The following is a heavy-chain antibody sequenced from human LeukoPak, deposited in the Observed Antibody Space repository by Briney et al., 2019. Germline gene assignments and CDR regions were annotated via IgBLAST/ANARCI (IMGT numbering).Heavy chain of an antibody. V-gene: IGHV3-30*04. CDR2: ISYDGSNK. CDR1: GFTFSSYA. Sequence: PGGSLRLSCAASGFTFSSYAMHWVRQAPGKGLEWVAVISYDGSNKYYADSVKGRFTISRDNSKNTLYLQMNSLRAEDTAVYYCARDSLGADGYNYGAFDIWGQGTMVTVSS. D-gene: IGHD5-24*01. CDR3: ARDSLGADGYNYGAFDI. J-gene: IGHJ3*02.